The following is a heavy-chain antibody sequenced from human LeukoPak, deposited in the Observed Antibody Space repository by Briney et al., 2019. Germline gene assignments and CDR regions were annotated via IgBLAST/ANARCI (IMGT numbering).Heavy chain of an antibody. Sequence: ASVTVSCTVSGYTLTEISLHWVRQAPGKGLEWMGGFDREDGETMYAQKFQGRVTITEDTATDTAFMELSSLRSEDTAVYYCATVGYSYGAFDYWGQGTLVIVSS. J-gene: IGHJ4*02. D-gene: IGHD5-18*01. CDR2: FDREDGET. V-gene: IGHV1-24*01. CDR1: GYTLTEIS. CDR3: ATVGYSYGAFDY.